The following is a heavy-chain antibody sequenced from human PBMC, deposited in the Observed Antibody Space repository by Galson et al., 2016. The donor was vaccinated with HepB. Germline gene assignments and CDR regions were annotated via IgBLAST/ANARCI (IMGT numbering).Heavy chain of an antibody. V-gene: IGHV4-59*12. J-gene: IGHJ6*02. CDR2: MDDRGRT. D-gene: IGHD3-22*01. CDR3: ARGSDSRGSPPFDYFYYVMDV. CDR1: GGSIGRFY. Sequence: SETLSLTCTVSGGSIGRFYWSWVRQPPGKGLEWIGYMDDRGRTKYNPSLKSRVTISVDPSRDQFTLNLRSVTAADTAVYYCARGSDSRGSPPFDYFYYVMDVWGQGTTVTVSS.